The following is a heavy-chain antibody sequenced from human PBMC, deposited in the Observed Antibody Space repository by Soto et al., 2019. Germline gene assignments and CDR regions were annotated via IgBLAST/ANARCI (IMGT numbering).Heavy chain of an antibody. V-gene: IGHV1-69*06. CDR3: ARNYGSGNGAYYYYYGMDV. Sequence: QVQLVQSGAEVKKPGSSVKVSCKASGGTFSSYAISWVRQAPGQGLEWMGGIIPIFGTANYAQKFQGRVTITADKSTSTAYMELSSLRSEDTAVYYCARNYGSGNGAYYYYYGMDVWGQGTTVTVSS. CDR2: IIPIFGTA. D-gene: IGHD3-10*01. CDR1: GGTFSSYA. J-gene: IGHJ6*02.